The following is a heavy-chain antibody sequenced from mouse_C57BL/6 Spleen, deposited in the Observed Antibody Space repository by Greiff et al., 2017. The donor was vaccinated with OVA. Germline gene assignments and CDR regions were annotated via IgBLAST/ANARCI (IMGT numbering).Heavy chain of an antibody. CDR3: VRRDYFDY. J-gene: IGHJ2*01. V-gene: IGHV10-1*01. Sequence: DVMFVESGGGLVQPKGSLKLSCAASGFSFNTYAMNWVRQAPGKGLEWVARIRSKSNNYATYYADSVKDRFTISRDDSESMLYLQMNNLKTEDTAMYYCVRRDYFDYWGQGTTLTVSS. CDR1: GFSFNTYA. CDR2: IRSKSNNYAT.